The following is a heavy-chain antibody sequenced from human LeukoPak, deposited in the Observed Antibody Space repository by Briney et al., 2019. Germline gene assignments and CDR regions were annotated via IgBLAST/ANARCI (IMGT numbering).Heavy chain of an antibody. J-gene: IGHJ4*02. CDR1: GDSVSGNSVT. V-gene: IGHV6-1*01. D-gene: IGHD3-16*01. Sequence: SQTLSLTCAISGDSVSGNSVTWNWIRQSPSRGLEWLGRTYYRSKWYNDCVVSVKSRITIDADTSTNQFSLQLNPVTPEDTAVYYCARGWGNFDYWGQGALVTVSS. CDR3: ARGWGNFDY. CDR2: TYYRSKWYN.